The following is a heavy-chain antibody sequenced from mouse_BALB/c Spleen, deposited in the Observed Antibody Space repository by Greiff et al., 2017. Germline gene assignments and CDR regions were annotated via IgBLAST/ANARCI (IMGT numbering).Heavy chain of an antibody. CDR1: GFSLTGYG. CDR2: IWGDGST. J-gene: IGHJ4*01. V-gene: IGHV2-6-7*01. CDR3: ARDKFYDLYAMDY. D-gene: IGHD2-3*01. Sequence: VKLMESGPGLVAPSQSLSITCTVSGFSLTGYGVNWVRQPPGKGLEWLGMIWGDGSTDYNSALKSRLSISKDNSKSQVFLKMNSLQTDDTARYYCARDKFYDLYAMDYWGQGTSVTVSS.